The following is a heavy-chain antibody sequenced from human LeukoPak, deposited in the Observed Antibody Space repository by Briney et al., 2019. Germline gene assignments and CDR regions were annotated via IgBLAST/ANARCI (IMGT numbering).Heavy chain of an antibody. CDR2: ISGSGGST. Sequence: GGSLRLSCAASGFTFSSYVMSWVRQAPGKGLEWVSAISGSGGSTYYADSVKGRFTISRDNSKNTLYLQMNSLRAEDTAVYYCAKDSRRIAVAGIDYWGQGTLVTVSS. V-gene: IGHV3-23*01. D-gene: IGHD6-19*01. CDR3: AKDSRRIAVAGIDY. J-gene: IGHJ4*02. CDR1: GFTFSSYV.